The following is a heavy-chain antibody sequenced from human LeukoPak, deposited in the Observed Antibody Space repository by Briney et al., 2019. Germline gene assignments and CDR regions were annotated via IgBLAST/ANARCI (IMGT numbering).Heavy chain of an antibody. Sequence: GGSLRLSCAASGFNYSSYTMNWVRQAPGMGLEWLSYISASRDITYYADSVKGRFTISRDNAKNSLYLQMNSLRAEDTAVYYCASSLQQLPYNWFDPWGQGTLVTVSS. D-gene: IGHD5-18*01. J-gene: IGHJ5*02. CDR2: ISASRDIT. V-gene: IGHV3-48*01. CDR1: GFNYSSYT. CDR3: ASSLQQLPYNWFDP.